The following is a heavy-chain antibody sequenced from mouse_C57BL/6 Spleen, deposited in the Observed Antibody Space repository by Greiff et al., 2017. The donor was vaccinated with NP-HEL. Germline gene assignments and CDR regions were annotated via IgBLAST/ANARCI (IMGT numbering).Heavy chain of an antibody. CDR2: INPPTGGT. CDR3: ARDYYGSSYGY. D-gene: IGHD1-1*01. CDR1: GYTFTHYN. J-gene: IGHJ2*01. Sequence: EVQLQQSGPELVPPGASVKMSCKASGYTFTHYNMPVLKHMHPPRLSCIFSINPPTGGTSYNQKFKGKATLTVNKSSSTAYMELRSLTSEDSAVYYCARDYYGSSYGYWGQGTTLTVSS. V-gene: IGHV1-22*01.